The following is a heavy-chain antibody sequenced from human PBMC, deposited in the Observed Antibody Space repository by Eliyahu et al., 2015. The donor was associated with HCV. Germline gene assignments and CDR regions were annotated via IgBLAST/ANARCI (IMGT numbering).Heavy chain of an antibody. CDR1: GFTFSSYN. D-gene: IGHD3-10*01. J-gene: IGHJ3*02. V-gene: IGHV3-21*01. CDR2: ISSSSSYI. CDR3: ARERYGSGSYKDAFDI. Sequence: EVQLVESGGGLVKPGGSXRLXCEAXGFTFSSYNMNWVRQAPGKGLEWVSSISSSSSYIYYTDSLKGRFTISRDNAKKSLYLQMNSLRAEDTAVYYCARERYGSGSYKDAFDIWGQGTMVTVSS.